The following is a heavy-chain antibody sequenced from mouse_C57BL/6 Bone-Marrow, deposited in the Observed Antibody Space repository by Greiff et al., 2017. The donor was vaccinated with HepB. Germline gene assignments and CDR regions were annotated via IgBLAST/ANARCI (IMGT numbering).Heavy chain of an antibody. CDR2: IDPNSGGT. V-gene: IGHV1-72*01. Sequence: QVQLQQPGAELVKPGASVKLSCKASGYTFTSYWMHWVKQRPGRGLEWIGRIDPNSGGTKYNEKFKSKATLTVDKPSSTAYMQLSSLTSEDSAVYYCAREKGITTLVAPFAYWGQGTLVTVSA. J-gene: IGHJ3*01. CDR1: GYTFTSYW. CDR3: AREKGITTLVAPFAY. D-gene: IGHD1-1*01.